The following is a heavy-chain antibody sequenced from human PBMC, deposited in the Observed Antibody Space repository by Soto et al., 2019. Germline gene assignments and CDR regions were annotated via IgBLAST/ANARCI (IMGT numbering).Heavy chain of an antibody. CDR2: IGSNSGGI. CDR3: AKGHSEGYFDY. V-gene: IGHV3-9*01. J-gene: IGHJ4*02. CDR1: GFTFDDSA. Sequence: EVQLVESGGGLVQPGRSLRLSCAASGFTFDDSAMHWVRQPPGKGLEWVSGIGSNSGGIGYADSVKGRFTISRDNAKNSLYLQMNSLRAEDTALYYCAKGHSEGYFDYWGQGTLVTVSS.